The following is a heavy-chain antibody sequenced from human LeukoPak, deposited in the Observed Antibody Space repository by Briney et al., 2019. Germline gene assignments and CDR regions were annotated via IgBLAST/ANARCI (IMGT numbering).Heavy chain of an antibody. Sequence: GGSLRLSCAASGFTVNRNYMIWVRQAPGKGLEWVSAISGSGGSTYYTDSVKGRFTISRDNSKNTLYLQMNSLRAEDTAVYYCARERGTTVTTFDYWGQGTLVTVSS. V-gene: IGHV3-23*01. CDR3: ARERGTTVTTFDY. CDR2: ISGSGGST. CDR1: GFTVNRNY. D-gene: IGHD4-17*01. J-gene: IGHJ4*02.